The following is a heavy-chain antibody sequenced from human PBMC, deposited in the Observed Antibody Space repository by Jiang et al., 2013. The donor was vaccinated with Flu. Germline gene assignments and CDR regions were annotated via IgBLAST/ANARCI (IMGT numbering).Heavy chain of an antibody. CDR3: ASIDSSGYTDAFDI. V-gene: IGHV1-69*01. J-gene: IGHJ3*02. CDR2: IIPIFGTA. Sequence: SYAISWVRQAPGQGLEWMGGIIPIFGTANYAQKFQGRVTITADESTSTAYMELSSLRSEDTAVYYCASIDSSGYTDAFDIWGQGTMVTVSS. D-gene: IGHD3-22*01. CDR1: SYA.